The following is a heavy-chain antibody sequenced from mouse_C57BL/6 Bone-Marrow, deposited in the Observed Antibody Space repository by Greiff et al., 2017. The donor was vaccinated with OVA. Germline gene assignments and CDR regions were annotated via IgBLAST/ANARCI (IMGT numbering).Heavy chain of an antibody. J-gene: IGHJ1*03. Sequence: VQLQQSGADLAKPGASVKLSCKASGYTFTSYWMHWVKQRPGQGLEWIGYINPSSGYTKYNQKFKDKATLTADKSSSTAYMQLSSLTYEDSAVYYCARNYDGYYLYWYFDVWGTGTTVTVSS. CDR3: ARNYDGYYLYWYFDV. D-gene: IGHD2-3*01. CDR1: GYTFTSYW. CDR2: INPSSGYT. V-gene: IGHV1-7*01.